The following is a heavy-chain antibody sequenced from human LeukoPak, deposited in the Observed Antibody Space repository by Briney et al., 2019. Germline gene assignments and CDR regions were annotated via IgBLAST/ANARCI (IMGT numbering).Heavy chain of an antibody. D-gene: IGHD2-2*01. J-gene: IGHJ4*02. CDR1: GYTFTGYY. V-gene: IGHV1-2*02. CDR2: VNPNSGGT. Sequence: ASVKVSCKASGYTFTGYYMHWVRRAPGQGLEWMGWVNPNSGGTNYAQKFQGRVTMTRDTSISTAYMELSRLRSDDTAVYYCARDVDIVVVPAAQFDYWGQGTLVTVSS. CDR3: ARDVDIVVVPAAQFDY.